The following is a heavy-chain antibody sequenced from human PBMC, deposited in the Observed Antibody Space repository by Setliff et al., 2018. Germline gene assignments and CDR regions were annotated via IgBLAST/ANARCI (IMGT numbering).Heavy chain of an antibody. J-gene: IGHJ3*02. Sequence: SETLSLTCAVYGGSFNSYYWGWIRQPPGKGLEWIGEINQSGSNNYNPSLKSRVTMSVDTSKNQFSLKLSSVTAADTAVYYCARGLSYYDSSGYLLAPYAFDIWGQGTMVTVS. CDR2: INQSGSN. CDR3: ARGLSYYDSSGYLLAPYAFDI. CDR1: GGSFNSYY. D-gene: IGHD3-22*01. V-gene: IGHV4-34*01.